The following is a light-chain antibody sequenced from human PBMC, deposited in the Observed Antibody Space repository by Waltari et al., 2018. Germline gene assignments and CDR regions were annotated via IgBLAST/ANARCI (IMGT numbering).Light chain of an antibody. CDR1: SSNIGSNY. V-gene: IGLV1-47*01. Sequence: QSVLTQPPSASGTPGQRVTISCSGSSSNIGSNYVYWYQQLPGTAPKLLIYRNDQQRSGFPDRFACSKSGNSASLAISGLRSEDEANYYCAAWDDSLREVFGGGTRLTVL. CDR3: AAWDDSLREV. J-gene: IGLJ3*02. CDR2: RND.